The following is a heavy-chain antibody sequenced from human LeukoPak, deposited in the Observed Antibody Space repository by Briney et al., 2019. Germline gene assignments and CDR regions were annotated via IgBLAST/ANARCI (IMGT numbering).Heavy chain of an antibody. CDR1: GDSVSSNSVA. CDR2: TYYRSKWYN. Sequence: SQTLPLTCVISGDSVSSNSVAWNWIRQSPSRGLEWLGRTYYRSKWYNDYAVSVTSRITINPDMSKNQFSLQLNSVTPEDTAVYYCAREIAGRKDYWGQGTLVTVSS. CDR3: AREIAGRKDY. V-gene: IGHV6-1*01. J-gene: IGHJ4*02. D-gene: IGHD1-26*01.